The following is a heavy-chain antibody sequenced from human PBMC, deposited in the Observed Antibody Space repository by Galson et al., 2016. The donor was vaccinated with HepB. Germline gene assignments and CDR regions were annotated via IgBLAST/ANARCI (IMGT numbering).Heavy chain of an antibody. V-gene: IGHV3-64D*06. D-gene: IGHD2-15*01. J-gene: IGHJ4*02. CDR2: INSNGGNT. CDR3: VTDPYCSGGSCRDD. CDR1: GFTFRTYG. Sequence: SLRLSCAASGFTFRTYGMHWVRQAPGKGLEYVSNINSNGGNTYYADSVKGRFIISRDNSKNTLYLQMSSLRADDTAVYYCVTDPYCSGGSCRDDWGQGTLVT.